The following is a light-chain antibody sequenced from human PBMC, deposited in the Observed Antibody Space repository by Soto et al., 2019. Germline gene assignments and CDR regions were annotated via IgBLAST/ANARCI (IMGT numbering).Light chain of an antibody. CDR3: QQSYSTWT. CDR2: WAS. Sequence: DIVMTQSPDSLAVSLGERATINCKSSQSVLYSSDNKNYLSWYQQKPGQPPRLPIYWASTRESGVPERFSGSGSGTDFTLTISSLQAEDAAVYYCQQSYSTWTFGQGTKVEIK. V-gene: IGKV4-1*01. J-gene: IGKJ1*01. CDR1: QSVLYSSDNKNY.